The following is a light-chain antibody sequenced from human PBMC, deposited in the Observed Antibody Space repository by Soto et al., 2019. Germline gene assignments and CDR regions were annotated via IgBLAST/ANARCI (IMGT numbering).Light chain of an antibody. CDR2: GTS. V-gene: IGKV3D-15*01. Sequence: EIVMTQSPATLSVSPGERTTLSCRASQSVNINLAWYQQKPGQAPRLLIYGTSTRATGIPDRFSGSGSGTDFTLTISRLEPEDFAVYYCQQFSSYPLTFGGGTKVDIK. CDR3: QQFSSYPLT. J-gene: IGKJ4*01. CDR1: QSVNIN.